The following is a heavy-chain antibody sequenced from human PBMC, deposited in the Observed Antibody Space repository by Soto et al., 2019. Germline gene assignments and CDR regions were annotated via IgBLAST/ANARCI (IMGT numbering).Heavy chain of an antibody. V-gene: IGHV4-34*01. J-gene: IGHJ4*01. CDR1: GDSFSRYY. D-gene: IGHD3-10*01. CDR2: INHGGST. CDR3: ARDSGDGSGTSVNHYLDY. Sequence: SETLSLTCGVYGDSFSRYYWSWIRQPPGKGLEWIGEINHGGSTNYNPSLKSRVTISVDTSKNQFSLKLTSVTAEDTAVYYCARDSGDGSGTSVNHYLDYWGHGTMVTVSS.